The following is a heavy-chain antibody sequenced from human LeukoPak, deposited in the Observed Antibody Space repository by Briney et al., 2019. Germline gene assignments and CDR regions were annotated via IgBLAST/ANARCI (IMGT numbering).Heavy chain of an antibody. CDR3: AREVISPAATGYFDL. Sequence: SETLSFTCTVSGYSITNGDYWAWIRQPPGMGLEWIGSLYHSGRTYHNASLKSRVTMSVDTSQNHFSLNLTSVTAADTAVYYCAREVISPAATGYFDLWGRGTPVTVSS. D-gene: IGHD2-15*01. CDR1: GYSITNGDY. CDR2: LYHSGRT. J-gene: IGHJ2*01. V-gene: IGHV4-38-2*02.